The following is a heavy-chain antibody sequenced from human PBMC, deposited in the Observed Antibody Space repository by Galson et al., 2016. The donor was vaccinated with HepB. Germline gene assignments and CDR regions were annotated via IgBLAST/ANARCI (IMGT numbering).Heavy chain of an antibody. V-gene: IGHV1-18*01. D-gene: IGHD1-20*01. J-gene: IGHJ4*02. CDR2: INAYNGNK. CDR3: ARDWGITGIPDGDY. Sequence: SVKVSCKASGYSFTSFGIVWVRQAPGQGLEWMGWINAYNGNKRYAEKFQGRVSMTTDTSTSTAYMELRSLRSDDTAVYFCARDWGITGIPDGDYWGQGTQVIVSS. CDR1: GYSFTSFG.